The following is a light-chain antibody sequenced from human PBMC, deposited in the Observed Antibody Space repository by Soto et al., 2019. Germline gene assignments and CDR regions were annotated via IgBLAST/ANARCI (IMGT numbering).Light chain of an antibody. J-gene: IGLJ2*01. Sequence: QSVLTQPPSVSGAPGQRVTISCTGSSSNIGAGYDVHWYQQLPGTAPKLLIYGNSNRPSGVPDRFSGSKSGTSASLAITGLQAEDEADDYCQSYDISLRRLFGGGTKLTVL. V-gene: IGLV1-40*01. CDR1: SSNIGAGYD. CDR3: QSYDISLRRL. CDR2: GNS.